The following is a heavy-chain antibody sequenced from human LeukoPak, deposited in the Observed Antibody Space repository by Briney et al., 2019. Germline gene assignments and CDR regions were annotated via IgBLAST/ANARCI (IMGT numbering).Heavy chain of an antibody. CDR3: ARDRGTWSDDGFDY. CDR1: GVSISSYY. CDR2: IYISGST. D-gene: IGHD1-1*01. J-gene: IGHJ4*02. V-gene: IGHV4-4*07. Sequence: SETLSLTCTVSGVSISSYYWSWIRQPAGKGLEWIGRIYISGSTNYNPSLKSRVTMSVDTSKNQFSLKLSSVTAADTAVYYCARDRGTWSDDGFDYWGQGTLVTVSS.